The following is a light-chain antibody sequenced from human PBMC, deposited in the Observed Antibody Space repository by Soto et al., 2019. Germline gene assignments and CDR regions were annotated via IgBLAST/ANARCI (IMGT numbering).Light chain of an antibody. CDR1: QRISTH. CDR2: AAY. CDR3: QQYNSYSRT. Sequence: DIQMTQSPSSLSASVGDRVTITCRASQRISTHLNWYQQKPGKAPNLLIYAAYNLQSGVPSRFSGSGSGTDFTLTISSLQPDDFATYYCQQYNSYSRTFGQGTKVDIK. J-gene: IGKJ1*01. V-gene: IGKV1-39*01.